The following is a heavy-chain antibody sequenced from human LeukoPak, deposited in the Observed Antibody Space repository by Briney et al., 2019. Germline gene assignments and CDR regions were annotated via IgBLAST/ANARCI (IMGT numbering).Heavy chain of an antibody. Sequence: GGSLRLSCAASGFTFSSYAMSWVRQAPGKGLEWVSAISGSGGSTYYADSVKGRFTISRDNSKNTLYLQMNSLRAEDTAVYYCAILDSLRSGGDSWGQGTLVTVSS. CDR3: AILDSLRSGGDS. V-gene: IGHV3-23*01. D-gene: IGHD2-15*01. J-gene: IGHJ4*02. CDR1: GFTFSSYA. CDR2: ISGSGGST.